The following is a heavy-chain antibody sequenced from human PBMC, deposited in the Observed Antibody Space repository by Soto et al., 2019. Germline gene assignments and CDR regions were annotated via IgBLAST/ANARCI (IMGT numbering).Heavy chain of an antibody. V-gene: IGHV3-23*01. Sequence: EVQLLESGGGLVQPGGSLRLSCAASGFTFSSYAMSWVRQAPGKGLEWVSAIDGGGSGTYYADSVKGRFTISRDSSKNTLFLQMTGLSVGDTAVYYCGEDAVSQWLALGLICGQGTVVTVSS. D-gene: IGHD6-19*01. CDR1: GFTFSSYA. CDR3: GEDAVSQWLALGLI. J-gene: IGHJ3*02. CDR2: IDGGGSGT.